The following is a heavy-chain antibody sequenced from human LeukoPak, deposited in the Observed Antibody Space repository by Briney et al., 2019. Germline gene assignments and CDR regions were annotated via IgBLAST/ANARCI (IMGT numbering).Heavy chain of an antibody. CDR3: ARDLPQIEY. J-gene: IGHJ4*02. Sequence: GGSLRLSCAASGFTFSGYNMNWIRLAPGKGLEWVSGLNWNGGSTGYADSVKGRFTISRDNAKNSLYLQMNSLRAEDTALYYCARDLPQIEYWGQGTLVTVSS. D-gene: IGHD3-22*01. CDR2: LNWNGGST. V-gene: IGHV3-20*04. CDR1: GFTFSGYN.